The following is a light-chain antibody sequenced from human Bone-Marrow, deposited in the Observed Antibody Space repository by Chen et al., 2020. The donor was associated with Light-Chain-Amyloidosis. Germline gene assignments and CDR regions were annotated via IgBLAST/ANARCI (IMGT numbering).Light chain of an antibody. V-gene: IGLV3-21*02. J-gene: IGLJ3*02. CDR2: DDS. Sequence: SYALTQPSSVSVAPAQPATLACGGNNIESTSVHWYQQTPGQAPLLVVYDDSDRPSGIPERLSGSNSGNTATLTISRVEAGDEADYYCQVWDRSSDRPVFGGGTKLTVL. CDR3: QVWDRSSDRPV. CDR1: NIESTS.